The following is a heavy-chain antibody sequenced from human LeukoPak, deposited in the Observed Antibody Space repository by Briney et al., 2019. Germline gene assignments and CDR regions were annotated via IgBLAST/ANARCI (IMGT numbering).Heavy chain of an antibody. Sequence: GGSLRLSCAASGFTFSGSSIHWVRQASGKGLEWVGRIRNKAHSYATAYVASVKGRFTVSRDDSKNTLYLQMNSLKTEDTAVYYCTTDRYYDFWSGYQPLDYWGQGTLVTVSS. D-gene: IGHD3-3*01. J-gene: IGHJ4*02. CDR1: GFTFSGSS. V-gene: IGHV3-73*01. CDR3: TTDRYYDFWSGYQPLDY. CDR2: IRNKAHSYAT.